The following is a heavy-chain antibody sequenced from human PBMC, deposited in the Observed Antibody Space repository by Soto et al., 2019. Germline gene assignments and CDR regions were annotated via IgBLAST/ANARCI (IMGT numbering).Heavy chain of an antibody. CDR1: GGTFSSYT. D-gene: IGHD3-3*01. CDR2: IIPILGIA. CDR3: ARDGNYDFWSGYNGDWFDP. Sequence: QVPLVQSGAEVKKPGSSVKVSCKASGGTFSSYTISWVRQAPGQGLEWMGRIIPILGIANYAQKFQGRVTITADKSTSTAYMELSSLRSEDTAVYYCARDGNYDFWSGYNGDWFDPWGQGTLVTVSS. V-gene: IGHV1-69*08. J-gene: IGHJ5*02.